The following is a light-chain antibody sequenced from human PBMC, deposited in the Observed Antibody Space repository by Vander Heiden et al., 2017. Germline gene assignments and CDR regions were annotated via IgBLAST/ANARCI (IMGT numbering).Light chain of an antibody. V-gene: IGLV3-19*01. CDR2: GGD. CDR1: SLRDYH. J-gene: IGLJ1*01. CDR3: NSPDSRGDHYV. Sequence: SRLGQECTAWLSPGQTIRITCQGDSLRDYHASWFQQKPGQAPVLVIYGGDNRPLGIPDRFSGSSSGDTASLTITGAQAGDEADYYCNSPDSRGDHYVFGTGTKVTVL.